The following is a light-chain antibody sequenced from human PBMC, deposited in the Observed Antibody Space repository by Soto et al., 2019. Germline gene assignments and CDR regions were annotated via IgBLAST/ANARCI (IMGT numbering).Light chain of an antibody. J-gene: IGKJ2*01. V-gene: IGKV3D-20*01. Sequence: EIVLTQSPATLSLSPGERATLSCGASQSVSSSYLAWYQQKPGLAPRLLIYDASSRATGIPDRFSGSGSGTDFTLTISRLEPAEFAVYYCPQYGSSPPYTCGQGTKLEIK. CDR1: QSVSSSY. CDR3: PQYGSSPPYT. CDR2: DAS.